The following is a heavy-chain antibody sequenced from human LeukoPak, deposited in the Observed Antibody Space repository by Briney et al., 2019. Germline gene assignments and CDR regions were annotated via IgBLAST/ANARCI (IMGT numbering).Heavy chain of an antibody. CDR3: ARVIVVVPGAKVWFDP. Sequence: ASVKVSCKASGYTFTSYDINWVRQATGQGLEWMGWMNPNSGNTGYAQKFQGRVTITRNTSISTAYMELSSLTSEDTAVYYCARVIVVVPGAKVWFDPWGQGTLVTVSS. V-gene: IGHV1-8*03. CDR2: MNPNSGNT. CDR1: GYTFTSYD. J-gene: IGHJ5*02. D-gene: IGHD2-2*01.